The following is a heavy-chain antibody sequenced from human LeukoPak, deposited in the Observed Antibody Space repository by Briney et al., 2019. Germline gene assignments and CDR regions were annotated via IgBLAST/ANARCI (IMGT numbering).Heavy chain of an antibody. Sequence: GGSLRLSCAASGFTFSSYAMHWVRQAPGKGLEWVAVISYDGSNKYYADSVKGRFTISRDNSKNTLYLQMNSLRAEDTAVYYCARSDYGDVLVGPFDIWGQGTMVTVSS. D-gene: IGHD4-17*01. CDR3: ARSDYGDVLVGPFDI. V-gene: IGHV3-30-3*01. J-gene: IGHJ3*02. CDR2: ISYDGSNK. CDR1: GFTFSSYA.